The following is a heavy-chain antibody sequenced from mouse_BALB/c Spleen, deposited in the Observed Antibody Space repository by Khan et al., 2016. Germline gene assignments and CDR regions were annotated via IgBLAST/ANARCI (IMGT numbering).Heavy chain of an antibody. J-gene: IGHJ1*01. Sequence: EVKLEESGGGLVQPGGSMKLSCVASGFTFSNYWMNWVRQSPEKGLEWVAEIRLKSNNYATHYAESVKGRFTISRDDSSISVYLQMTNLRAEDTGIYYCTRDGYFAGWGAGTTLTVSS. CDR1: GFTFSNYW. CDR3: TRDGYFAG. CDR2: IRLKSNNYAT. V-gene: IGHV6-6*02.